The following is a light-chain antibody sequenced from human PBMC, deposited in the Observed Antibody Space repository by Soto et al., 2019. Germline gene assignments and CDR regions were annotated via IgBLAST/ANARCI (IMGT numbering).Light chain of an antibody. V-gene: IGKV1-39*01. CDR2: AES. J-gene: IGKJ2*01. CDR3: THSYTAPPFP. CDR1: QNIYNY. Sequence: DIQMTQSPSSLSASVGASVTITCRARQNIYNYLNWYQQKPGKAPRLQIYAESTLHSGVPSRFTRSGSGTEFSLTINGLQPEDFATYYCTHSYTAPPFPFGQGTRLEI.